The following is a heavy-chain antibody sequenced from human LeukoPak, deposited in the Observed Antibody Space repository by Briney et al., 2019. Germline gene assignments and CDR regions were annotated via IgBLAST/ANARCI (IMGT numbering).Heavy chain of an antibody. J-gene: IGHJ5*02. V-gene: IGHV1-46*01. D-gene: IGHD4-23*01. Sequence: ASVKVSCKASGYTFTSYYMHWVRQAPGQGLEWMGIINPSGGSTSYAQKFQGRVTMTRDMSTSTDYMELSSLRSEDTAVYYCARDNSVEDTAWWFDPWGQGTLVTVTS. CDR2: INPSGGST. CDR3: ARDNSVEDTAWWFDP. CDR1: GYTFTSYY.